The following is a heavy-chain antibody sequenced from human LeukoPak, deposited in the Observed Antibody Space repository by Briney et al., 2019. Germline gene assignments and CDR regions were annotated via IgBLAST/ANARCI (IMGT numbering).Heavy chain of an antibody. CDR2: IWYDGSNK. D-gene: IGHD6-19*01. Sequence: GGSLRLSCAASGFTFSNYAMHWVRQAPGKGLEWVAVIWYDGSNKYYADSVKGRFTISRDNSKNTLFLQLNSLRVEDTAVYYCAGADHGWYTFDYWGQGTLVTVPS. CDR3: AGADHGWYTFDY. J-gene: IGHJ4*02. CDR1: GFTFSNYA. V-gene: IGHV3-33*01.